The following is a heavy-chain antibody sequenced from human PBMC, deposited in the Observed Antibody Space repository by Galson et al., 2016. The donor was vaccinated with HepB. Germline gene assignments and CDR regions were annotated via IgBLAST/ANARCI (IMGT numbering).Heavy chain of an antibody. CDR2: ISSSGSTI. D-gene: IGHD6-13*01. J-gene: IGHJ6*02. V-gene: IGHV3-48*02. CDR1: GFTFSSYS. Sequence: SLRLSCAASGFTFSSYSMTWVRQAPGKGLEWVSYISSSGSTIYYADSVKGRSTISRNIAKNSLYLQMNSLGDEDTAMYYCAKDGGQQVVRWERLKKVYYYYAMDVWGQGTTVTVSS. CDR3: AKDGGQQVVRWERLKKVYYYYAMDV.